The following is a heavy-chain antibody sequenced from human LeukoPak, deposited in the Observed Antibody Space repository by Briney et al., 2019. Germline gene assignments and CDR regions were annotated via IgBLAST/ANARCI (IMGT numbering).Heavy chain of an antibody. CDR3: ARGGTPQVRVAINWFDP. CDR2: IYGGGNI. D-gene: IGHD3-16*01. J-gene: IGHJ5*02. CDR1: GFTVSSNY. Sequence: PGGSLRLSCAASGFTVSSNYMNWVRQAPGKGLEWVSVIYGGGNIYYADSVKGRFTISRDNAKNSLYLQMNTLRAEDTAVYYCARGGTPQVRVAINWFDPWGQGTLVTVSP. V-gene: IGHV3-53*01.